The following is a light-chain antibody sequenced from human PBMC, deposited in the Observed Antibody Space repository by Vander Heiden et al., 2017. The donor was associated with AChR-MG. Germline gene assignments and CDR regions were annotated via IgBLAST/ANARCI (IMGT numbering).Light chain of an antibody. J-gene: IGKJ4*01. CDR3: QQDDSTPLT. V-gene: IGKV3-20*01. CDR1: QSVDRNS. Sequence: EVVLTQSPGTLSLSPGDRATLSCRASQSVDRNSLVWYQQRPGQAPRLLIFGASSRATGIPDRFSGSGSETDFTLTISRLETEDTAVYYCQQDDSTPLTFGGGTKVEIK. CDR2: GAS.